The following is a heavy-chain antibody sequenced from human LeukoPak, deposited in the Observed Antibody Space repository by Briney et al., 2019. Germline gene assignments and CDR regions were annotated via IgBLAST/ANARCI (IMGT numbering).Heavy chain of an antibody. Sequence: PSETLSLTCTVSGGSISSYYWSWIRQPPGRGLEWIGYIYYSGSTNDNPSLKSRVTISLDTSKNQFSLNLSSVTAADTAVYYCAREVTSGYERSYYFDYWGQGTLVTVSS. V-gene: IGHV4-59*12. CDR3: AREVTSGYERSYYFDY. J-gene: IGHJ4*02. CDR1: GGSISSYY. CDR2: IYYSGST. D-gene: IGHD5-12*01.